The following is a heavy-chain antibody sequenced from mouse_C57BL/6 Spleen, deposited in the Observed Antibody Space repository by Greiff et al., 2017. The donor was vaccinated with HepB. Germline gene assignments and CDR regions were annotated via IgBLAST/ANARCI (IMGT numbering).Heavy chain of an antibody. CDR2: FYPGSGSI. CDR3: ARHEGENYDYDEGYAMDY. V-gene: IGHV1-62-2*01. CDR1: GYTFTEYT. D-gene: IGHD2-4*01. J-gene: IGHJ4*01. Sequence: QVQLQQSGAELVKPGASVKLSCKASGYTFTEYTIHWVKQRSGQGLEWIGWFYPGSGSIKYNEKFKDKATLTADKSSSTVYMELSRLTSEDSAVYFCARHEGENYDYDEGYAMDYWGQGTSVTVSS.